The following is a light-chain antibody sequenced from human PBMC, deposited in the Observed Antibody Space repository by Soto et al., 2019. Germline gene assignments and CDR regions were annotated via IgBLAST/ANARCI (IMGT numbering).Light chain of an antibody. CDR1: TSDVGGYNY. CDR2: EVS. CDR3: SSYTSDTSPYV. V-gene: IGLV2-8*01. Sequence: QSALAQPPSASGSLGQSVTISCTGTTSDVGGYNYVSWYQQHPGKAPKVMIYEVSKRPSGVPDRFSGSKSGNTASLTVSGLQAEDEADYYCSSYTSDTSPYVFGTGTKVTVL. J-gene: IGLJ1*01.